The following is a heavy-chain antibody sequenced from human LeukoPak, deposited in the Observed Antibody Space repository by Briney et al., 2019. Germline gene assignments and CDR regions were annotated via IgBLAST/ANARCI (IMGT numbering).Heavy chain of an antibody. J-gene: IGHJ4*02. CDR1: GGSISIYY. CDR3: ARVVRGGYYDSSGYYYFDY. V-gene: IGHV4-59*01. CDR2: IYYSGST. Sequence: SETLSLTCTVSGGSISIYYWSWIRQPPGKGLEWIGYIYYSGSTNYNPSLKSRVTISVDTSKNQFSLKLSSVTAADTAVYYCARVVRGGYYDSSGYYYFDYWGQGTLVTVSS. D-gene: IGHD3-22*01.